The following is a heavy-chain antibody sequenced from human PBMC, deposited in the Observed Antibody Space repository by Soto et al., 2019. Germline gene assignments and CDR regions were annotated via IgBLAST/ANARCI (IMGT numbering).Heavy chain of an antibody. V-gene: IGHV4-59*01. CDR1: GGSISSYY. Sequence: SETLSLTCTVSGGSISSYYWSWIRQPPGKGLEWIGYIYHSGTTYYNPSLKSRVTISVDTSKNQFSLKLTSVTAADTAVYYCARALYYYDSSGYYGSWGQGTLVTVSS. D-gene: IGHD3-22*01. J-gene: IGHJ5*02. CDR2: IYHSGTT. CDR3: ARALYYYDSSGYYGS.